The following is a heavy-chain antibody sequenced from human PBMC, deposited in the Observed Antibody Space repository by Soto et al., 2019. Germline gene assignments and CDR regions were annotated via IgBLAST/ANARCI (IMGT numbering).Heavy chain of an antibody. CDR3: ARESRGSYDY. V-gene: IGHV1-46*01. J-gene: IGHJ4*02. CDR1: GGTFSSYA. Sequence: ASVKVSCKASGGTFSSYAISWVRQAPGQGLEWMGRINPIGGRTSYAQKFQGRVTMTRDTSTSTVYMELSSLRSEDTAVYYCARESRGSYDYWGQGTLVTVSS. CDR2: INPIGGRT. D-gene: IGHD1-26*01.